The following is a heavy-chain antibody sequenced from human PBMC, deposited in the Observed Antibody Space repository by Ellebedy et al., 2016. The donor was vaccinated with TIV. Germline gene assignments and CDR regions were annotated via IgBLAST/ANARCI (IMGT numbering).Heavy chain of an antibody. Sequence: ASVKVSCKASGYTFTDYYIHWVRQAPGQGLEWMGWINPNSGSKNSAQIFKGRVTMTRDKSIGAAYLELSGLKSDDTAVYYCARVGYNDRSGYLSTNSPAPYYYGMDVWGQGTTVTVSS. J-gene: IGHJ6*02. CDR2: INPNSGSK. D-gene: IGHD3-22*01. CDR1: GYTFTDYY. V-gene: IGHV1-2*02. CDR3: ARVGYNDRSGYLSTNSPAPYYYGMDV.